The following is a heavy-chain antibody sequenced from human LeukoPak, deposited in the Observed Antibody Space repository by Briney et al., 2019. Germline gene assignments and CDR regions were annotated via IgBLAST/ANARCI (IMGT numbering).Heavy chain of an antibody. D-gene: IGHD6-13*01. CDR2: MNPNSGNT. Sequence: ASVKVSCKASGYTFTSYDINWVRQATGQGLEWMGWMNPNSGNTGYAQKFQGRVTMTRNTSISTAYMELSSLRSEDTAVYYCATDHPRPIIAAAGTYYGMDVWGQGTTVTVSS. CDR3: ATDHPRPIIAAAGTYYGMDV. J-gene: IGHJ6*02. CDR1: GYTFTSYD. V-gene: IGHV1-8*01.